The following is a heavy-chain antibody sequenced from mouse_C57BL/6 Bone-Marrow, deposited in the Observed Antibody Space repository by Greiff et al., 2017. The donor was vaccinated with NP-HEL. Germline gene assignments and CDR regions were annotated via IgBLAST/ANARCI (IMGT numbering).Heavy chain of an antibody. CDR3: ARAGWLLPYYFDY. D-gene: IGHD2-3*01. J-gene: IGHJ2*01. CDR2: IYPGDGDT. CDR1: GYAFSSSW. Sequence: QVQLQQSGPELVKPGASVKISCKASGYAFSSSWMNWVKQRPGKGLEWIGRIYPGDGDTNYNGKFKGKATLTADKSSSTAYMQLSSLTSEDSAVYFGARAGWLLPYYFDYWGQGTTLTVSS. V-gene: IGHV1-82*01.